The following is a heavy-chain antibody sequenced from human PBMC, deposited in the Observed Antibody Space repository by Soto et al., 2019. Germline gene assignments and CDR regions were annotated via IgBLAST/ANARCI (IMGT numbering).Heavy chain of an antibody. CDR1: GYSFVSQW. CDR2: IYPGDSHT. V-gene: IGHV5-51*01. Sequence: GESLKISCKGSGYSFVSQWIGWVRQMPGKGLEWMGVIYPGDSHTKYSPSFQGQVTISADKFISIAYLQWSSLKASDTAIYYCASRKLTSDAFDFWGQGTMVTVSS. D-gene: IGHD3-3*01. J-gene: IGHJ3*01. CDR3: ASRKLTSDAFDF.